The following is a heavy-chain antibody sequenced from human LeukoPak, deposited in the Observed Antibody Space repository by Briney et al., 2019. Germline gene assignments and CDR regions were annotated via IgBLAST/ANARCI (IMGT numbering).Heavy chain of an antibody. CDR1: GFTFSSYA. D-gene: IGHD3-10*01. CDR3: ARDRVSMIRGVTALDY. V-gene: IGHV3-21*01. CDR2: ISSSSSYI. Sequence: GGSLRLSCAASGFTFSSYAMSWVRQAPGKGLEGVSSISSSSSYIYYADSVKGRFTISRDNAKNSLYLQMNSLRAEDTAVYYCARDRVSMIRGVTALDYWGQGTLVTVSS. J-gene: IGHJ4*02.